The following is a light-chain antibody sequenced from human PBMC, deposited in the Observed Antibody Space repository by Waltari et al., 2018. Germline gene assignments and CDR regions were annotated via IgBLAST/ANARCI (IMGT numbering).Light chain of an antibody. CDR1: QGISNS. CDR3: QRYNSAPWT. J-gene: IGKJ1*01. V-gene: IGKV1-27*01. Sequence: DIQMTQSPSSLSASVGDRVTITCRASQGISNSLAWYQQKPGRVPKLLIYAAATLHSGVPSLFSGSGSWTDFTLTISSLQPEDVATYYCQRYNSAPWTFGQGTKVEIK. CDR2: AAA.